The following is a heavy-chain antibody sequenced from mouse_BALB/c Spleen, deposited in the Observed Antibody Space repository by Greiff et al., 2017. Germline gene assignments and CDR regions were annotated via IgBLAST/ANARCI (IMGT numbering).Heavy chain of an antibody. Sequence: EVQLVESGGGLVKPGGSLKLSCAASGFTFSSYAMSWVRQSPEKRLEWVAEISSGGSYTYYPDTVTGRFTISRDNAKNTLYLEMSSLRSEDSAMYYCARDGYSAWFAYWGQGTLVTVSA. V-gene: IGHV5-9-4*01. CDR3: ARDGYSAWFAY. CDR2: ISSGGSYT. D-gene: IGHD2-3*01. CDR1: GFTFSSYA. J-gene: IGHJ3*01.